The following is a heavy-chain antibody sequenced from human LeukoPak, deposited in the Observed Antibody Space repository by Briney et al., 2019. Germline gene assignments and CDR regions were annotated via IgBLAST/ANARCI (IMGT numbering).Heavy chain of an antibody. CDR3: ARQVYDFWSGYPYPFDY. CDR2: IYYSGST. CDR1: GGSISSSSYY. D-gene: IGHD3-3*01. J-gene: IGHJ4*02. Sequence: SETLSLTCTVSGGSISSSSYYWGWIRQPPGKGLEWIGSIYYSGSTYYNPSLKSRVTISVDTSKNQFSLKLSSVTAADTAVYYCARQVYDFWSGYPYPFDYWGQGTLVTVSS. V-gene: IGHV4-39*01.